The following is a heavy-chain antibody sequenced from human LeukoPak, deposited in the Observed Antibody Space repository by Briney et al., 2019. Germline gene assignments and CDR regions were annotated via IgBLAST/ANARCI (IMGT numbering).Heavy chain of an antibody. J-gene: IGHJ4*02. CDR1: GDSISSYY. D-gene: IGHD3-10*01. CDR2: IYYSENT. V-gene: IGHV4-59*01. Sequence: SETLSLTCTVAGDSISSYYWNWIRQPPGKGLEWIGYIYYSENTNYNPSLKSRVIISVDTSKNQFSLKLTSVTAADTAVYYCARGKLLWFGESRGPPGFDYWGQGTLVTVSS. CDR3: ARGKLLWFGESRGPPGFDY.